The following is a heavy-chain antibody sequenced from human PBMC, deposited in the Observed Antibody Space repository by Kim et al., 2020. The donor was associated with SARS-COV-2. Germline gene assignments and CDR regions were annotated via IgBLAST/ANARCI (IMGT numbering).Heavy chain of an antibody. J-gene: IGHJ4*02. CDR3: ARDRLPYSSGWYPFDY. Sequence: GGSLRLSCAASGFTFSDYYMSWIRQAPGKGLEWVSYISSSSSYTNYADSVKGRFTISRDNAKNSLYLQMNSLRAEDTAVYYCARDRLPYSSGWYPFDYWGQGTLVTVSS. CDR2: ISSSSSYT. D-gene: IGHD6-19*01. V-gene: IGHV3-11*06. CDR1: GFTFSDYY.